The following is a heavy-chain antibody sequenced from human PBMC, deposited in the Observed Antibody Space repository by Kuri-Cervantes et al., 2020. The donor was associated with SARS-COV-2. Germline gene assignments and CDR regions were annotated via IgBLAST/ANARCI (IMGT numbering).Heavy chain of an antibody. CDR3: VKGSAASRPYYFDS. V-gene: IGHV3-23*01. CDR2: ITDDGGSA. Sequence: ETLSLTCAASGITLSSYAMSWVRQAPGKGLEWVSAITDDGGSAYHADSVKGRSTISRDNSKTTLFLQMNSLRAEDTAVYHCVKGSAASRPYYFDSWGQGALVTVSS. J-gene: IGHJ4*02. CDR1: GITLSSYA. D-gene: IGHD3-10*01.